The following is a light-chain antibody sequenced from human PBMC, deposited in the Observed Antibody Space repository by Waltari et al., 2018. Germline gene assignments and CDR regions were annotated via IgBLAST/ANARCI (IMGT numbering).Light chain of an antibody. CDR1: SSNIGSNT. J-gene: IGLJ2*01. CDR3: ASWDDSLNGVV. CDR2: SYN. V-gene: IGLV1-44*01. Sequence: QSVLIQPPSASGTPGQRVTISCSGSSSNIGSNTVNWYHQLPGTAPKLLVYSYNQRPSGVPDRVSGSKSGTSASLAISGLQSEDEADYYCASWDDSLNGVVVGGGTTLTVL.